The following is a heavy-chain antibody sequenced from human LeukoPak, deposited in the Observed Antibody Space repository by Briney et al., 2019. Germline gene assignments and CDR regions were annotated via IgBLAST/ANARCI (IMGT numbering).Heavy chain of an antibody. CDR3: ARVGEVSFYYYYGMDV. CDR2: IYYSGST. J-gene: IGHJ6*04. CDR1: GGSISSYY. V-gene: IGHV4-59*01. Sequence: SETLSLTCTVSGGSISSYYWSWIRQPPGKGLEWIGYIYYSGSTNYSPSLKSRVTISVDTSKNQFSLKLSSVTAADTAVYYCARVGEVSFYYYYGMDVWGKGTTVTVSS.